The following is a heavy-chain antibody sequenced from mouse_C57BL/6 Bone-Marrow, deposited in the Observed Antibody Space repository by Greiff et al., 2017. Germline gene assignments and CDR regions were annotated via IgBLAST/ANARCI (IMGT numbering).Heavy chain of an antibody. CDR2: IDPSDSYT. D-gene: IGHD1-1*01. Sequence: VKLQESGAELVMPGASVKLSCKASGYTFTNYWMHWVKQRPGQGLEWIGEIDPSDSYTNYNQKFKGKSTLTVDKSSSTAYMQLSSLASEDSAVYCCGAIYYYGSSSYYYAMDYWGQGTSVTVSS. V-gene: IGHV1-69*01. J-gene: IGHJ4*01. CDR3: GAIYYYGSSSYYYAMDY. CDR1: GYTFTNYW.